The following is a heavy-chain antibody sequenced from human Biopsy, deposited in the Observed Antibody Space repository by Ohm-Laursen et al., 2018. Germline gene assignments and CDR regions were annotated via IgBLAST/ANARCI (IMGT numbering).Heavy chain of an antibody. CDR3: ARDLPSSYYYAMDV. J-gene: IGHJ6*02. V-gene: IGHV4-4*07. Sequence: SDTLSLTCNVSGGDINNYYWSWIRQPAGKGLEWIGRIYPGGSTNYNPSLKSRVSMSVDTSKNQLSLTLRSVTAADTAVYYCARDLPSSYYYAMDVWGQGTTVTVSS. CDR1: GGDINNYY. CDR2: IYPGGST.